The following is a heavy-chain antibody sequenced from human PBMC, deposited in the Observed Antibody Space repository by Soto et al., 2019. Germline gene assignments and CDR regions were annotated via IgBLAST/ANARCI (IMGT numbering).Heavy chain of an antibody. CDR2: IYYSGST. Sequence: SETLSLTCTVSGGSISSYYWSWIRQPPGKGLERIGYIYYSGSTNYNPSLKSRVTISVDTSKNQFSLKLSSVTAADTAVYYCARGVYYDILTGYYIGSPYYGMDVWGQGTTVTVSS. CDR3: ARGVYYDILTGYYIGSPYYGMDV. CDR1: GGSISSYY. J-gene: IGHJ6*02. D-gene: IGHD3-9*01. V-gene: IGHV4-59*01.